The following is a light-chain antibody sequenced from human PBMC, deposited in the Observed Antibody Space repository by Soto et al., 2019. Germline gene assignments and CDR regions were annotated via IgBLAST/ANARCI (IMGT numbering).Light chain of an antibody. Sequence: PGERATLSCRASQSVSSIYLSWYQQKPGQAPRLLIYGASTRATGIPARFSGSGSGTDFTLTISSLQPEDFAVYYCQQDYNLWTFGQGTKVEIK. CDR1: QSVSSIY. CDR2: GAS. CDR3: QQDYNLWT. J-gene: IGKJ1*01. V-gene: IGKV3D-7*01.